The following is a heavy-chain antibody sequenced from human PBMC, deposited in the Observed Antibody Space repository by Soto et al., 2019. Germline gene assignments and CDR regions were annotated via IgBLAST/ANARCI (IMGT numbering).Heavy chain of an antibody. CDR3: AKEASYYGSGSYYIDY. CDR1: GFTFSSYA. D-gene: IGHD3-10*01. CDR2: ISGSGGST. J-gene: IGHJ4*02. Sequence: EVQLLESGGGLVQPGGSLRLSCAASGFTFSSYAMSWVRQAPGKGLEWVSAISGSGGSTYYADSVKGRFTISSDNSKNTLYLQMNSLRAEDTAVYYCAKEASYYGSGSYYIDYWGQGTLVTVSS. V-gene: IGHV3-23*01.